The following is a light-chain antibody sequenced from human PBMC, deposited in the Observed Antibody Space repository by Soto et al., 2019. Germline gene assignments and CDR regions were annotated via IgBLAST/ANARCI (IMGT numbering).Light chain of an antibody. CDR3: QQRLT. Sequence: EIVLTQSPATLSLSPGERATLSCRASQSVSSYLAWYQQKPGQAPRLLIYDASNSATGIPARFSGSGSGTDFTLTISSLEPEDFAVYYCQQRLTFGPGTKVDIK. CDR2: DAS. V-gene: IGKV3-11*01. J-gene: IGKJ3*01. CDR1: QSVSSY.